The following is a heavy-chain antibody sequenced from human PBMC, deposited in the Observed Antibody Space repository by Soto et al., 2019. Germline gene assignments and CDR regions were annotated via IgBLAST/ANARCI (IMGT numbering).Heavy chain of an antibody. Sequence: QVQLVESGGGLVKPGGSLRLSCAASGSSFRDYYMSWIRQSPGKGLEWLSYITSSSSYTHYADSAKGRFTNSRDNAKNALYLQMNSLRAEDTAVYYCAGGQDNLAVNFDYWGQGTPVTVSS. J-gene: IGHJ4*02. CDR3: AGGQDNLAVNFDY. CDR1: GSSFRDYY. V-gene: IGHV3-11*05. CDR2: ITSSSSYT. D-gene: IGHD1-1*01.